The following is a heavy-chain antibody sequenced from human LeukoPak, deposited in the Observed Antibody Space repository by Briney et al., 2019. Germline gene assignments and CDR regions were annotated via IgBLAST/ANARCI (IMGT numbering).Heavy chain of an antibody. CDR1: GFTFSNYA. D-gene: IGHD3-22*01. J-gene: IGHJ4*02. V-gene: IGHV3-23*01. CDR2: ISGSGCSSGGST. Sequence: GGSLRLSCAASGFTFSNYAMSWVRQAPGKGLEWVSAISGSGCSSGGSTYYADSVKGRFTISRDNSKTTLYLQMHSLRAEDTAVYFCAKGVYYYDSSRYYYTYYFDYWGQGTLVTVSS. CDR3: AKGVYYYDSSRYYYTYYFDY.